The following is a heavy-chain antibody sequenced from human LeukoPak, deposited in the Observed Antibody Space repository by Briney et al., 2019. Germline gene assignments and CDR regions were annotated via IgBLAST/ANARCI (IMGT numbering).Heavy chain of an antibody. CDR1: GYNFSSYD. CDR3: ARASYDSSAYRFDY. J-gene: IGHJ4*02. V-gene: IGHV1-8*03. Sequence: ASVKVSCKASGYNFSSYDINWVRQATGQGLEWMGWMNPNSGNTGYAQKFQGRVTITTNTSISTAYMGLSSLRSEDTAVYYCARASYDSSAYRFDYWGQGTLVTVSS. CDR2: MNPNSGNT. D-gene: IGHD3-22*01.